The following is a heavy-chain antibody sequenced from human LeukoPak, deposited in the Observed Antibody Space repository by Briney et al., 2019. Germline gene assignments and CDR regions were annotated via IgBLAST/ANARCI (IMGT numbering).Heavy chain of an antibody. Sequence: SETLSLTCAVYGGSFSGYYWSWIRQPPGKGLEWIGEINHSGSTNHNPSLKSRVTISVDTSKNQFSLKRRSVTAADTAVYSCARTIPPLAGYYPQNWFDPWGQGTLVIVSS. D-gene: IGHD3-9*01. J-gene: IGHJ5*02. CDR1: GGSFSGYY. CDR2: INHSGST. CDR3: ARTIPPLAGYYPQNWFDP. V-gene: IGHV4-34*01.